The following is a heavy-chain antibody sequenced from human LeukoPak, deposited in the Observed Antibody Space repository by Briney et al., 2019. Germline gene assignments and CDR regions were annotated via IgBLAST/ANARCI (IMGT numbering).Heavy chain of an antibody. CDR1: GGSISSSSYY. CDR2: IYYSRST. V-gene: IGHV4-39*01. D-gene: IGHD3-22*01. CDR3: ARGVTMIVVVIHDWYFDL. Sequence: SETLSLTCTVSGGSISSSSYYWGWIRQPPGKGLEWIGGIYYSRSTYYNPSLKSRVTISVDTSKNQFSLKLSSLTAADTAVYYCARGVTMIVVVIHDWYFDLWGRGTLVTASS. J-gene: IGHJ2*01.